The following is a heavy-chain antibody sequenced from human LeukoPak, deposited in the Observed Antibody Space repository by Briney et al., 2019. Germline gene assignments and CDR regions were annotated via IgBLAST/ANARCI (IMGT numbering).Heavy chain of an antibody. CDR1: GGTFSSYA. CDR3: ARGREKQQLYFDY. CDR2: IIPIFGTA. D-gene: IGHD6-13*01. J-gene: IGHJ4*02. Sequence: SVKVSCKASGGTFSSYAISWVRQAPGQGLEWMGGIIPIFGTANYAQKFQGRVTITADESTSTAYMELSSLRSEDTAVYYCARGREKQQLYFDYWGQGTLVTVSS. V-gene: IGHV1-69*13.